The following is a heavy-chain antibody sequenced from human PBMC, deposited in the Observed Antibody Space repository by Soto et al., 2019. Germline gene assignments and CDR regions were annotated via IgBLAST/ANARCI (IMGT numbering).Heavy chain of an antibody. Sequence: GGSLRLSCAASGFTFSNFGMHWVRQAPGKGLAWVAGISYVGNVKYYADSVKGRFTISRDNSKNTLYLQMNSLRAVDTAVYYCAKRAVGIYFDYWGQGTLVTVSS. J-gene: IGHJ4*02. D-gene: IGHD6-13*01. CDR3: AKRAVGIYFDY. V-gene: IGHV3-30*18. CDR1: GFTFSNFG. CDR2: ISYVGNVK.